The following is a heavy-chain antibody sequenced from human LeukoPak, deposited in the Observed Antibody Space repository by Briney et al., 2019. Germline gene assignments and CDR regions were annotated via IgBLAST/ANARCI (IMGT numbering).Heavy chain of an antibody. CDR1: GFTFCSYE. V-gene: IGHV3-48*03. J-gene: IGHJ3*02. CDR2: ISSSGSTI. Sequence: GGSLRLSCAASGFTFCSYEMNWVRQAPGKGLEWVSYISSSGSTIYYADSVKGRFTISRDNAKNSLYLQMNSLRAEDTAVYYCARDRNAFDIWGQGTKVTVSS. CDR3: ARDRNAFDI.